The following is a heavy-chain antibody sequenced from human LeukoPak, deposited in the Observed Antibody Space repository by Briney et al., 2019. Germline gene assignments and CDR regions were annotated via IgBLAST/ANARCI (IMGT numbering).Heavy chain of an antibody. Sequence: GGSLRLSCAASGFTFSSYWMSWVRQAPGKGLEWVANIKQDGSEKHYVDSVKGRFTISRDNAKKSLYLQMNSLRADDTAIYYCARSYSGGFDYWGQGTLVTVSS. D-gene: IGHD2-15*01. V-gene: IGHV3-7*01. J-gene: IGHJ4*02. CDR3: ARSYSGGFDY. CDR1: GFTFSSYW. CDR2: IKQDGSEK.